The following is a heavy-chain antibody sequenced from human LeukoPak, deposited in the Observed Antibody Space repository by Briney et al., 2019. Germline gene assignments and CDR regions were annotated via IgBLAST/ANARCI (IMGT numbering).Heavy chain of an antibody. CDR3: ASGDYHDTGGRSY. Sequence: GGSLRLSCAASGFTFSTYTMIWVRQAPGKGLEWVAYISRRSGTIHYADSVKGRFTISRDNAKNSLYLQMNSLRDEDTAVYYCASGDYHDTGGRSYWGQGTLVTVSS. D-gene: IGHD2-8*02. CDR1: GFTFSTYT. J-gene: IGHJ4*02. V-gene: IGHV3-48*02. CDR2: ISRRSGTI.